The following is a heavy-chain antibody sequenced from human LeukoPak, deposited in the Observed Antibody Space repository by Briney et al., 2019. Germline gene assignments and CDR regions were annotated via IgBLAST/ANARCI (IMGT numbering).Heavy chain of an antibody. CDR3: AKGRSGYYYGSGPLDS. CDR2: ISWNSGNI. J-gene: IGHJ4*02. D-gene: IGHD3-10*01. CDR1: GFTFDDYA. V-gene: IGHV3-9*03. Sequence: GGSLRLSCAGSGFTFDDYAMHWVRQAPGKGLEWVSGISWNSGNIGYADSVKGRFIVSRDNAKNSLYLQMNSLRDEDMALYYCAKGRSGYYYGSGPLDSWGQGTLVTVSS.